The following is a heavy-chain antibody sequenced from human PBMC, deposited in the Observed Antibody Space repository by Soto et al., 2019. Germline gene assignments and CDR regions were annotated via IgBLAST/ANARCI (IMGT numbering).Heavy chain of an antibody. CDR1: GFTFSSYW. CDR2: INSDGSST. V-gene: IGHV3-74*01. Sequence: GGSLRLSCAASGFTFSSYWVHWVRQAPGKGLVWVSRINSDGSSTSYADSVKGRFTISRDNAKNTLYLQMNSLRAEDTAVYYCARGPGYSSGWPYYYYGMDVWGQGTTVTVSS. D-gene: IGHD6-19*01. J-gene: IGHJ6*02. CDR3: ARGPGYSSGWPYYYYGMDV.